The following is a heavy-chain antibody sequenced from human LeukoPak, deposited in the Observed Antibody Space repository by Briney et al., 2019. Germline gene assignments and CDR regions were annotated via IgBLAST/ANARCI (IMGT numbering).Heavy chain of an antibody. D-gene: IGHD3-10*01. CDR2: VDPEDGET. V-gene: IGHV1-69-2*01. CDR1: GYTFTDYY. CDR3: ARGSSATLSISNFDY. J-gene: IGHJ4*02. Sequence: GASVKISCKASGYTFTDYYMHWVQQAPGKGLEWMGRVDPEDGETIYAEKFQGRVTITADTSTDTAYMELSSLRSEDTAVYYCARGSSATLSISNFDYWGQGTLVTVSS.